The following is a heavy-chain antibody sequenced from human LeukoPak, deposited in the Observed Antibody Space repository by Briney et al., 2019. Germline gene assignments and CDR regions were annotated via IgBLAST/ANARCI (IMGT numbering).Heavy chain of an antibody. D-gene: IGHD3-3*01. CDR3: AREYDFWSGYHYYMDV. Sequence: SETLSLTCTVSGGSISSGSYYWSWIRQPAGKGLEWIGRIYTSGSTNYNPSLKSRVTISVDTSKNQFSLKLSSVTAADTAVYYCAREYDFWSGYHYYMDVWGKGTTVTVSS. J-gene: IGHJ6*03. V-gene: IGHV4-61*02. CDR1: GGSISSGSYY. CDR2: IYTSGST.